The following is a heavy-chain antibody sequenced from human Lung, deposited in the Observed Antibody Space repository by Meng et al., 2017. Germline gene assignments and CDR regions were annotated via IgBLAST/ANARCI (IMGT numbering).Heavy chain of an antibody. CDR1: GVSFSSGGYH. D-gene: IGHD3-3*01. J-gene: IGHJ5*02. Sequence: QVQLQESGAGLGKPSQTLSLPCTVPGVSFSSGGYHWGWIRQHPGRGLEWIGYIYYSGSTFYNPAFKSRVTISVDTSKNQFSLNLNSVSAADTAVYYCVRERNRLLDPWGQGTLVTVSS. CDR2: IYYSGST. V-gene: IGHV4-31*03. CDR3: VRERNRLLDP.